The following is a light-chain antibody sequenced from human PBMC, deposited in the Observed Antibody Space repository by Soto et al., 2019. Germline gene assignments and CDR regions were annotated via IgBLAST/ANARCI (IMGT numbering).Light chain of an antibody. CDR2: GAS. CDR1: QGVSSD. J-gene: IGKJ2*01. V-gene: IGKV3-15*01. Sequence: EIVMTQSPATLSVSPGERATLSCRASQGVSSDLAWYQQKPRQAPRLLIYGASTRATAIPARFSGSGSGTEFTLTVSSLQSEDFAVYYCQQYNNGPPVTFGQGTKLVIK. CDR3: QQYNNGPPVT.